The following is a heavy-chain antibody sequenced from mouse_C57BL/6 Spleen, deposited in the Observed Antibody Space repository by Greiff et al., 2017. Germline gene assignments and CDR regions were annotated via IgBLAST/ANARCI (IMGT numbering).Heavy chain of an antibody. Sequence: QVQLQQPGAELVKPGASVKVSCKASGYTFTSYWMHWVKQRPGQGLECIGRIHPSDSDTNYNQKFKGKATSTVDKSSSTAYMQLSSLTSEDSAVSYCAKGLGDYDHYFDYWGQGTTLTVSS. V-gene: IGHV1-74*01. J-gene: IGHJ2*01. CDR3: AKGLGDYDHYFDY. CDR1: GYTFTSYW. D-gene: IGHD2-4*01. CDR2: IHPSDSDT.